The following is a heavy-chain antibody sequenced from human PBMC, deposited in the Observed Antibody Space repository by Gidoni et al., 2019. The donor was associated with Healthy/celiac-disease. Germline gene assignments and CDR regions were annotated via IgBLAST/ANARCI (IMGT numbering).Heavy chain of an antibody. CDR3: ARGLGFRSSGMYFDY. CDR2: INHSGGT. D-gene: IGHD6-6*01. J-gene: IGHJ4*02. Sequence: QVQLQLWGAGLLKPSETLSLTCAVYSWAFSDYYWSSIRQPPGKGLEWIGEINHSGGTKYNPSVKGRVTISVDTSKNQFSLKLTSVTAAYTAVYYCARGLGFRSSGMYFDYWGQGTLVTVSS. V-gene: IGHV4-34*01. CDR1: SWAFSDYY.